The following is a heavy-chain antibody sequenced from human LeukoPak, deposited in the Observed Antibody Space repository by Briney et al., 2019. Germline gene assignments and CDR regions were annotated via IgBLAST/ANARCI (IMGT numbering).Heavy chain of an antibody. V-gene: IGHV3-30*02. J-gene: IGHJ3*02. CDR1: GFTFSSYG. Sequence: GGSLRLSCAASGFTFSSYGMHRVRQAPGKGLEWVAFIRYDGSNKYYADSVKGRFTISRDNSKNTLYLQMNSLRAEDTAVYYCAVSCGGNSGHDAFDIWGQGTMVTVSS. D-gene: IGHD4-23*01. CDR3: AVSCGGNSGHDAFDI. CDR2: IRYDGSNK.